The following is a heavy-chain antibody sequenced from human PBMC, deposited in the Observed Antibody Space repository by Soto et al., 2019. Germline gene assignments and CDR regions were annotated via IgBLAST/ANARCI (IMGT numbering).Heavy chain of an antibody. D-gene: IGHD6-13*01. J-gene: IGHJ4*02. CDR3: AWGIAAAADY. CDR1: GFTFRSYG. CDR2: ISYDGSNK. Sequence: QVQLVESGGGVVQPGRSLRVSCAASGFTFRSYGIHWVRQAPGKGLEWVAVISYDGSNKYYADSVKGRFTISRDNSKNTLYLQMNSLRAEDTAVYYCAWGIAAAADYWGQGTLVTVSS. V-gene: IGHV3-30*03.